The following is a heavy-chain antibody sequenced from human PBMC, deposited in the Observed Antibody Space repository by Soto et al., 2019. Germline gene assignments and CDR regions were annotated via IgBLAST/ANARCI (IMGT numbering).Heavy chain of an antibody. CDR2: ISAYNGDT. D-gene: IGHD6-19*01. J-gene: IGHJ6*03. CDR3: ARDRGVAPPVAGNTHYYYYMDV. CDR1: GYSFTNYG. V-gene: IGHV1-18*01. Sequence: QDQLGQSGGEVKKPGASVKVSCKASGYSFTNYGITWVRQAPGQGFEWMGWISAYNGDTNYAQKLQGRVTMTTDASTSTAYLELRSLRSDDTALYYCARDRGVAPPVAGNTHYYYYMDVWGKGTTVTVSS.